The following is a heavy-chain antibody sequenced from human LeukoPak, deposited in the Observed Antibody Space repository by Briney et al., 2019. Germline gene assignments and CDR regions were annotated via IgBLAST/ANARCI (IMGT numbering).Heavy chain of an antibody. CDR3: ARDQEDTASGVYYYYMDV. V-gene: IGHV4-61*02. J-gene: IGHJ6*03. CDR1: GGSISSSSYY. CDR2: IYTSGST. Sequence: PSETLSLTCTVSGGSISSSSYYWSWIRQPAGKGLEWIGRIYTSGSTNYNPSLKSRVTMSVDTSKNQFSLKLSSVTAADTAVYYCARDQEDTASGVYYYYMDVWGKGTTVTVSS. D-gene: IGHD5-18*01.